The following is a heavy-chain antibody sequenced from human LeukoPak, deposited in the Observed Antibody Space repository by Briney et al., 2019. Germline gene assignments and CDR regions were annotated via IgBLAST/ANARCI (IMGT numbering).Heavy chain of an antibody. CDR2: INHSGST. D-gene: IGHD6-13*01. CDR3: ARSLRGIAAAGY. V-gene: IGHV4-34*01. J-gene: IGHJ4*02. CDR1: GGSFSGCY. Sequence: PSETLSLTCAVYGGSFSGCYWSWIRQPPGKGLEWIGEINHSGSTNYNPSLKSRVTISVDTSKNQFSLKLSSVTAADTAVYYCARSLRGIAAAGYWGQGTLVTVSS.